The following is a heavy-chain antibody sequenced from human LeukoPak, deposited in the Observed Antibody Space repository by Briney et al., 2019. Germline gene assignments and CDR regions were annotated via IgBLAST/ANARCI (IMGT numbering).Heavy chain of an antibody. J-gene: IGHJ4*02. Sequence: ESGPTLVNPTQPLTLTCTFSGFSLSTSGVGVGWIRQPPGKALEWLALIYWNDDKRYSPSLKSRLTITKDTSKNQVVLTMTNMDPVDTATYYCAHIHMATITLDYWGQGTLVTVSS. CDR2: IYWNDDK. V-gene: IGHV2-5*01. CDR1: GFSLSTSGVG. D-gene: IGHD5-24*01. CDR3: AHIHMATITLDY.